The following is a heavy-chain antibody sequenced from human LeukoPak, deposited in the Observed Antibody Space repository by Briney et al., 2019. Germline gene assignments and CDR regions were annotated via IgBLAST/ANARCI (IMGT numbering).Heavy chain of an antibody. Sequence: GGSLRLSCTASGFTFGDYVMSWVRQAPGKGLEWVGFIRSKAYGGTTEYAASVTGRFTISRDDSKSIAYLQMNSLKTEDTAVYYYSRDGNYYDSDYYYYMDVWGKGTTVTISS. V-gene: IGHV3-49*04. CDR2: IRSKAYGGTT. CDR3: SRDGNYYDSDYYYYMDV. J-gene: IGHJ6*03. CDR1: GFTFGDYV. D-gene: IGHD3-22*01.